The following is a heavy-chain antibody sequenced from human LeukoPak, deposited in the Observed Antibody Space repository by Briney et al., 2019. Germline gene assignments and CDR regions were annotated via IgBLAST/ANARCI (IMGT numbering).Heavy chain of an antibody. CDR3: ARGHSNNWFDP. CDR1: GDSISTGFYF. V-gene: IGHV4-39*01. J-gene: IGHJ5*02. CDR2: ITSDGNR. Sequence: KASETLSLTCTASGDSISTGFYFWGWIRQPPGKGLEWIGRITSDGNRYYNPSFIGRVIISVDTSNNRFSLDLSSVTAADTAIYFCARGHSNNWFDPWGQGTLVTVSS.